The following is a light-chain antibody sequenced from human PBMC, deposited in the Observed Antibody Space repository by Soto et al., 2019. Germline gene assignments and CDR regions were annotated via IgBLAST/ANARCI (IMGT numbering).Light chain of an antibody. V-gene: IGKV3-15*01. J-gene: IGKJ5*01. CDR3: KQYGSSMIT. CDR1: QSISSN. Sequence: EIVMTQSPATLSVSPGGRATLSCRASQSISSNLAWYQQKPGQAPRLLIYGASTRATGIEARFSGSGSGTDFTLTISSLQSEDFAVYYCKQYGSSMITFGQGTRLEIK. CDR2: GAS.